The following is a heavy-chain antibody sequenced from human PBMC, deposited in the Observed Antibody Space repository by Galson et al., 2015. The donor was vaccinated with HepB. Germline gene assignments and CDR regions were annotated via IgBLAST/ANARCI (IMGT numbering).Heavy chain of an antibody. J-gene: IGHJ3*02. CDR1: GFIFSNYW. CDR2: IKSDGSVT. CDR3: STLTADYGFDI. Sequence: SLRLSCAASGFIFSNYWMHWVRQAPGKGLIWVSRIKSDGSVTTYADSVKGRFTISRDNAKNTLYLQMNSLRAEDTAVYYCSTLTADYGFDIWGQGTMVTVSS. D-gene: IGHD7-27*01. V-gene: IGHV3-74*01.